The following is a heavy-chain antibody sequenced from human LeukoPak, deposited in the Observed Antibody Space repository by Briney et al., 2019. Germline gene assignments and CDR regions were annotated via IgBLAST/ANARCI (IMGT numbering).Heavy chain of an antibody. CDR1: GFIFSNYA. D-gene: IGHD6-19*01. J-gene: IGHJ4*02. Sequence: GGSLRLSCSASGFIFSNYAMHWVRQAPGKGLEYVSAISSNGGSTYYADSVKGRFTISRDNSKNTLYLQMNSLRAEDTAVYYCARDRVDSSGWYDPPDYWGQGTLVTVSS. V-gene: IGHV3-64*04. CDR2: ISSNGGST. CDR3: ARDRVDSSGWYDPPDY.